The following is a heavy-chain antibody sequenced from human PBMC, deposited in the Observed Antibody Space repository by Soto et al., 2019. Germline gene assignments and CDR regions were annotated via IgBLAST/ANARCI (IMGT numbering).Heavy chain of an antibody. J-gene: IGHJ2*01. CDR2: IYYSGST. CDR1: GGSISSYY. CDR3: ASNLDYGRWYFDL. Sequence: SETLSLTRTVSGGSISSYYWSWIRQPPGKGLEWIGYIYYSGSTNYNPSLKSRVTISVDTSKNQFSLKLSSVTAADTAVYYCASNLDYGRWYFDLWGRGTLVTVSS. D-gene: IGHD4-17*01. V-gene: IGHV4-59*01.